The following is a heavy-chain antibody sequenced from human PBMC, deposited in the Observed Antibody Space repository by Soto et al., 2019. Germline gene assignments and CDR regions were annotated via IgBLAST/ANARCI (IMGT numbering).Heavy chain of an antibody. CDR1: GFRFSDDY. V-gene: IGHV1-46*01. D-gene: IGHD2-15*01. J-gene: IGHJ5*02. CDR3: ARDNSQKYGTPAASSLFHP. Sequence: QAQLVQSGAEVKKPGASVKVSCKASGFRFSDDYMHWVRQAPGQGLEWMGIINPSGDTTNYAQKFPGRVTITRDTSTSTVYLDLSSLRSDDTAVYYCARDNSQKYGTPAASSLFHPCGPGTPVTVSS. CDR2: INPSGDTT.